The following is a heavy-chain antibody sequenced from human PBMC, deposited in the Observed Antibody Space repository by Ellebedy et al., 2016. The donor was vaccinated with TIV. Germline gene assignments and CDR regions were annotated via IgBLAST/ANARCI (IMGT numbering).Heavy chain of an antibody. V-gene: IGHV3-11*06. CDR3: ARAPGDSSGYYVFDY. D-gene: IGHD3-22*01. CDR1: GFTFSDYY. J-gene: IGHJ4*02. CDR2: ISSSSSYT. Sequence: PGGSLRLSCAASGFTFSDYYMSWIRQAPGKGLEWVSYISSSSSYTNYADSVKGRFTISRDNAKNSLYLQMNSLRAEDTAVYYCARAPGDSSGYYVFDYWGQGTLVTVSS.